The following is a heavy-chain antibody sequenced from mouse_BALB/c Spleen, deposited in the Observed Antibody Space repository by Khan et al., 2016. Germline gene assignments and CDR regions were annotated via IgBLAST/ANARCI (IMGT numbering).Heavy chain of an antibody. CDR3: ARGMITTFDY. CDR1: GYSITSDYA. V-gene: IGHV3-2*02. J-gene: IGHJ2*01. Sequence: EVQLQESGPGLVKPSQSLSLTCTVTGYSITSDYAWNWIRQFPGNKLEWMGYISYSGNTSYNPSLKSRISITRATSKNQFFLQLNSVTTEDTATYYCARGMITTFDYWGQGTTLTVSS. CDR2: ISYSGNT. D-gene: IGHD2-4*01.